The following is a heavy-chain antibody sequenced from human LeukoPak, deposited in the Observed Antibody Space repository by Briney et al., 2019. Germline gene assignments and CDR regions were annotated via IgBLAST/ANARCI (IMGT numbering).Heavy chain of an antibody. CDR1: DFTFISYA. CDR3: GKYVRAKDPPYALDV. Sequence: GGSLRLSCAASDFTFISYAMQCVRQAPGKGLEWVSGISASGGSTWYADSVKGRFTISRDNYKNTLYLQMNSLRAEDTAVYYCGKYVRAKDPPYALDVWGQGTTVTVSS. D-gene: IGHD3-10*02. CDR2: ISASGGST. J-gene: IGHJ6*02. V-gene: IGHV3-23*01.